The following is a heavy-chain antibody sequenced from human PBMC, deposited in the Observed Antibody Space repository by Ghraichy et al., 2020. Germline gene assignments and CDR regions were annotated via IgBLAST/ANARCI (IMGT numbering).Heavy chain of an antibody. Sequence: SQTLSLTCAISGDSVSTNSATWNWIRQSPSRGLEWLGRTYYRSKWYHDYAVSVKSRITITPDTSKSQFSLHLNSVTPEDTAVYYCARGRHSRAYTFGPNNFDSWGQGILVTVSS. CDR3: ARGRHSRAYTFGPNNFDS. D-gene: IGHD3-16*01. CDR2: TYYRSKWYH. V-gene: IGHV6-1*01. J-gene: IGHJ4*02. CDR1: GDSVSTNSAT.